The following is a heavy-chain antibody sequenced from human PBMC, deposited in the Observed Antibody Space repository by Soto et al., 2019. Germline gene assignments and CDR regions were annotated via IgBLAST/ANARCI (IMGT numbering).Heavy chain of an antibody. Sequence: SETLSLTCTVSGGSLGNSDYYWAWIRQPPGKGLQWIGYIYYSGSTYYNPSLKSRVTISVDTSKNQFSLKLSSVTAADTAVYYCARSGYSYGPNPLLYWGQGTLVTVSS. V-gene: IGHV4-31*03. J-gene: IGHJ4*02. CDR2: IYYSGST. CDR1: GGSLGNSDYY. D-gene: IGHD5-18*01. CDR3: ARSGYSYGPNPLLY.